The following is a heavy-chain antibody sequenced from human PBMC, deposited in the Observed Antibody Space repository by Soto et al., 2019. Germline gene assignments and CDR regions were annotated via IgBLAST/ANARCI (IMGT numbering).Heavy chain of an antibody. CDR2: ISDSGSAL. J-gene: IGHJ6*02. CDR1: GFTSSDHY. CDR3: ARDRSSSWYGRGYHYYGMDV. Sequence: VQLVESGGGLVKPGGSLRLSCVASGFTSSDHYMSWIRQAPGKGLEWVSYISDSGSALYYADSVRGRFTISRDNAXXSXYXXMNSLRAEDTAVYYCARDRSSSWYGRGYHYYGMDVWGQGTTVTVSS. D-gene: IGHD6-13*01. V-gene: IGHV3-11*01.